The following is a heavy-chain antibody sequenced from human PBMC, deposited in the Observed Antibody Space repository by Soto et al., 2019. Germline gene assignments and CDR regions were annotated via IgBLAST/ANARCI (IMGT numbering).Heavy chain of an antibody. CDR3: ITASPFDY. CDR2: IKNKTGGGIT. Sequence: GGSLRLSCAASGFTFRNAWMNWVRQAPGKGVEWVGHIKNKTGGGITAYAAPVKGRFSISRDDSKNTMYMEMNSLKTDDTAIYYCITASPFDYWGQGSLVTVSS. J-gene: IGHJ4*02. CDR1: GFTFRNAW. V-gene: IGHV3-15*07.